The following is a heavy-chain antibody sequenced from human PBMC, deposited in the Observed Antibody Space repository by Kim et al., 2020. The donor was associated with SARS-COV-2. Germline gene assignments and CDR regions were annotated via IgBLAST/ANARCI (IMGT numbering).Heavy chain of an antibody. Sequence: ASVKVSCKASGYTFTSYDINWVRQATGQGLEWMGWMNPNSGNTGYAQKFQGRVTMTRNTSISTAYMELSSLRSEDTAVYYCARSGGSGSYYLYYFDYWGQGTLVTVSS. CDR2: MNPNSGNT. V-gene: IGHV1-8*01. CDR1: GYTFTSYD. CDR3: ARSGGSGSYYLYYFDY. D-gene: IGHD3-10*01. J-gene: IGHJ4*02.